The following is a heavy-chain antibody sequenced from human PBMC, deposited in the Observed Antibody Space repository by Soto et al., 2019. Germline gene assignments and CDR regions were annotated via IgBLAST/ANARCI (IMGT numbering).Heavy chain of an antibody. J-gene: IGHJ6*02. CDR1: GFTFSGSA. D-gene: IGHD3-10*01. V-gene: IGHV3-73*01. CDR2: IRSKANSYAT. Sequence: GGSLRLSCAASGFTFSGSAMHWVRQASGKGLEWVGRIRSKANSYATAYAASVKGRFTISRDDSKNTAYLQMNSLKTEDTAVYYCSRIGYVSGLTPYYYYGMDVWGQGTTVTVSS. CDR3: SRIGYVSGLTPYYYYGMDV.